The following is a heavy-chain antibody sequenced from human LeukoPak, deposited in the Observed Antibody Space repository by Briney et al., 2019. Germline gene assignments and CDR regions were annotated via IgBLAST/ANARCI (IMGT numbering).Heavy chain of an antibody. Sequence: GGSLRLSCAASGFTFSGYAMHWVRQAPGKGLEWVAVISYDGSNKYYADSVKGRFTISRDNSKNTLYLQMNGLRAEDTAVYYCARDMDYRPIGNYYYGYWGQGTLVTVSS. D-gene: IGHD1-7*01. V-gene: IGHV3-30*04. J-gene: IGHJ4*02. CDR1: GFTFSGYA. CDR3: ARDMDYRPIGNYYYGY. CDR2: ISYDGSNK.